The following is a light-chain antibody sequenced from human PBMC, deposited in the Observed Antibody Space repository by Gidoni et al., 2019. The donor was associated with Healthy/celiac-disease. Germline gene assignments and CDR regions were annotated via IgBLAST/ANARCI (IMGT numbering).Light chain of an antibody. J-gene: IGKJ2*01. CDR1: QSVSSSD. CDR2: GAS. CDR3: QQYGSSPYT. Sequence: EIVLTQPPGTLSSSPGEGATLSCRASQSVSSSDLAWYQQKPGQAPRPLIYGASSRATGIPDRFSGSGSGTDFTLTISRLEPEDFAVYYCQQYGSSPYTFGQGTKLEIK. V-gene: IGKV3-20*01.